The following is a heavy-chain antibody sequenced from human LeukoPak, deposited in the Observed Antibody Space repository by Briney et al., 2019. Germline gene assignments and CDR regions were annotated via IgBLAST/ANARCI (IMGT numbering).Heavy chain of an antibody. J-gene: IGHJ4*02. V-gene: IGHV3-23*01. CDR1: GFSFSDYW. Sequence: PGGSLRLSCAASGFSFSDYWMSWVRQAPGKGLEWVSGISGSGDNTYYADSVKGWFTISRDNSKNTLYVQVNSLGTEDTAAYYCAKGSYYDSSGSFYFDYWGQGTLVTVSS. CDR2: ISGSGDNT. CDR3: AKGSYYDSSGSFYFDY. D-gene: IGHD3-22*01.